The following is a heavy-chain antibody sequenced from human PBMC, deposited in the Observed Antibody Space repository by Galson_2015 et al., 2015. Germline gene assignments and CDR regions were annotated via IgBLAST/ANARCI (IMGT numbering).Heavy chain of an antibody. D-gene: IGHD2/OR15-2a*01. J-gene: IGHJ6*02. V-gene: IGHV3-23*01. CDR2: ISTTGGST. CDR3: AKVLSPYSYYYYGMDV. Sequence: SLRLSCAASGFTFSNYAMNWVRQAPGKGLEWVSAISTTGGSTYYADSVKGRFTISRDKSKNTLYLQMNSLRAEDTAVYYCAKVLSPYSYYYYGMDVWGQGTTVTVSS. CDR1: GFTFSNYA.